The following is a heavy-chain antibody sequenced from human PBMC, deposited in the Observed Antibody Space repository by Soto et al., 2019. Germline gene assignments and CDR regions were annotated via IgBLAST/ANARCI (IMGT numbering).Heavy chain of an antibody. Sequence: QLQLQESGPGLVTPSETLSLTCTVSGGSISSSSYFWAWVSESPAKGLEWIGSINYPGTTYYIASLKSRVTISIDTSNNQFSLRLKSVTAADTAVYSCARLVVCGGGSCNFDPWGQGTLVTVSS. CDR1: GGSISSSSYF. CDR2: INYPGTT. CDR3: ARLVVCGGGSCNFDP. V-gene: IGHV4-39*01. J-gene: IGHJ5*02. D-gene: IGHD2-15*01.